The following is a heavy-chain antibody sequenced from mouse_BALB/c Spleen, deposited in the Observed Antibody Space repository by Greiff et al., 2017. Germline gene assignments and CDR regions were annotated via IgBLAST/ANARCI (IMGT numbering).Heavy chain of an antibody. CDR1: GYTFSSYW. CDR2: ILPGSGST. CDR3: ARWDGNYGGFFAY. D-gene: IGHD2-1*01. V-gene: IGHV1-9*01. J-gene: IGHJ3*01. Sequence: QVQLQQSGAELMKPGASVKISCKATGYTFSSYWIEWVKQRPGHGLEWIGEILPGSGSTNYNEKFKGKATFTADTSSNTAYMQLSSLTSEDSAVYYCARWDGNYGGFFAYWGQGTLVTVSA.